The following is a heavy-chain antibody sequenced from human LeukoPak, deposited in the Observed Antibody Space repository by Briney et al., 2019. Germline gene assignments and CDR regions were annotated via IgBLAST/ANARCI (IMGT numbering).Heavy chain of an antibody. CDR1: GFTFSSYS. CDR3: ARSAYTMIVVVPTYSFDY. V-gene: IGHV3-21*04. D-gene: IGHD3-22*01. CDR2: ISSSSSYI. Sequence: GGSLRLSCAASGFTFSSYSMNWVRQAPGKGLEWVSSISSSSSYIYYADSVKGRFTISRDNAKNSLYLQMNSLRSEDTAVYYCARSAYTMIVVVPTYSFDYWGQGTLVTVSS. J-gene: IGHJ4*02.